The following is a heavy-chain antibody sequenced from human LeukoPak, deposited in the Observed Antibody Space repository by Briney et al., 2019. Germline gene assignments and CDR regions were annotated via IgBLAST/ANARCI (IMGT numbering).Heavy chain of an antibody. CDR1: GFTFSSYA. Sequence: GGSLRLSCAASGFTFSSYAMSWVRQAPGKGLEWVSAISGSGGSTCYADSVKGRFTISRDNSKNTLYLQMNSLRAEDTAVYYCANDRSKLREFDYWGQGTLVTVSS. CDR3: ANDRSKLREFDY. D-gene: IGHD1-1*01. J-gene: IGHJ4*02. CDR2: ISGSGGST. V-gene: IGHV3-23*01.